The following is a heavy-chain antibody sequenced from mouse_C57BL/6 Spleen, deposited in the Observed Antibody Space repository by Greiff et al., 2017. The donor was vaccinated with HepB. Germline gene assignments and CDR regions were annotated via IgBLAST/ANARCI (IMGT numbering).Heavy chain of an antibody. CDR3: ARRGTVRYFDY. D-gene: IGHD1-1*01. J-gene: IGHJ2*01. CDR1: GYTFTSYW. V-gene: IGHV1-69*01. Sequence: QVHVKQPGAELVMPGASVKLSCKASGYTFTSYWMHWVKQRLGQGLEWIGEIDPSYSYTNYNQKFKGKSTLTVDKSSSTAYMQLSSLTSEDSAVYYCARRGTVRYFDYWGQGTTLTVSS. CDR2: IDPSYSYT.